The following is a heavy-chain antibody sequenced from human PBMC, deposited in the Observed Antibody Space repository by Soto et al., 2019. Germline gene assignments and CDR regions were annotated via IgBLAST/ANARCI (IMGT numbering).Heavy chain of an antibody. CDR3: AKEYDSSGYYYAANFDY. Sequence: LRLSCAVSGITFSNSAMHWVRQAPGKGLDWVAFISYDGKNQYYADSVKGRFTISRDNSRNTLHLQMNSLRAEDTAVYYCAKEYDSSGYYYAANFDYWGQGTLGTVSS. CDR1: GITFSNSA. V-gene: IGHV3-30*04. J-gene: IGHJ4*02. CDR2: ISYDGKNQ. D-gene: IGHD3-22*01.